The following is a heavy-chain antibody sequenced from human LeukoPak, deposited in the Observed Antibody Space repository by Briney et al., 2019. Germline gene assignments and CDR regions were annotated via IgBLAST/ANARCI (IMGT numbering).Heavy chain of an antibody. CDR2: ISGSGGYT. V-gene: IGHV3-23*01. J-gene: IGHJ4*02. CDR1: GFTFSLYA. CDR3: AKDQRGYDKPIDY. D-gene: IGHD5-12*01. Sequence: PGRSLRLSCAASGFTFSLYAMSWVRQGPGKGLEGVSAISGSGGYTDYADSVKGRFTISRDNSKNTLYVQMNSLRAEDTAVYYCAKDQRGYDKPIDYWGQGTLVTVSS.